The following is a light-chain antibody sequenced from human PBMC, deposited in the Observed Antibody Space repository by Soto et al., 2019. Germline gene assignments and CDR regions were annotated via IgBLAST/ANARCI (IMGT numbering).Light chain of an antibody. CDR2: AAS. CDR1: QGITNY. Sequence: DIQMTQSPSSLSSSVGDRVTITCRAPQGITNYLAWYQQKPGKVPKLLIYAASTLQSGVPSRFSGSGSGTDFTLTISSLQPEDVATYYCQKYNSALHTFGQGTKLEIK. J-gene: IGKJ2*01. V-gene: IGKV1-27*01. CDR3: QKYNSALHT.